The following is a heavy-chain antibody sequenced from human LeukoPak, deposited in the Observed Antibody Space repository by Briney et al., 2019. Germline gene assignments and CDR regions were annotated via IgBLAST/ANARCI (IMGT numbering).Heavy chain of an antibody. J-gene: IGHJ4*02. CDR1: GFTFSSYA. D-gene: IGHD3-9*01. Sequence: PGGSLRLSCAASGFTFSSYAMSWVRQAPGKGLEWLSLISSNSKSAHYADSVKGRFTISRDNSKNTVYLQMNSLGAEDTALYYCARDLYSVTGDFWGQGTLVTVSS. CDR3: ARDLYSVTGDF. V-gene: IGHV3-23*01. CDR2: ISSNSKSA.